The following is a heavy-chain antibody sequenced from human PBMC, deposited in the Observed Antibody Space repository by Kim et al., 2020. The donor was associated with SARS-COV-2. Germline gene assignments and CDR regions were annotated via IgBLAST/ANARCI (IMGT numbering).Heavy chain of an antibody. J-gene: IGHJ6*01. Sequence: SETLSLTCAVYGGSFSGYYWSWIRQPPGKGLEWIGEINHSGSTNYNPSLKSRVTISVDTSKNQFSLKLSSVTAADTAVYYCARNRYYYDSSGYFLFNY. CDR3: ARNRYYYDSSGYFLFNY. CDR2: INHSGST. D-gene: IGHD3-22*01. V-gene: IGHV4-34*01. CDR1: GGSFSGYY.